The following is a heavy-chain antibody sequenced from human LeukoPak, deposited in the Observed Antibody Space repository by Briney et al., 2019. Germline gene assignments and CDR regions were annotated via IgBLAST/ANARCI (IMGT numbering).Heavy chain of an antibody. J-gene: IGHJ5*02. CDR2: VYHTGTT. CDR3: ARHSVGVSTFDP. Sequence: SETLSLTCTVSGGSISSTSYYWGWIRQPPGKGLEWIGSVYHTGTTYYNPSLKGRVTISADTSKNHSSPKLSSVTAADTAVYYCARHSVGVSTFDPWGQGTLVTVSS. CDR1: GGSISSTSYY. V-gene: IGHV4-39*01. D-gene: IGHD1-26*01.